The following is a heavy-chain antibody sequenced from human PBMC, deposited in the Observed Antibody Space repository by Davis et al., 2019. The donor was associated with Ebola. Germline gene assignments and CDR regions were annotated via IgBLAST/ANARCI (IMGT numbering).Heavy chain of an antibody. V-gene: IGHV3-30-3*01. CDR2: ISYDGSNT. CDR3: ASGAGWELYYFDS. Sequence: GGSLRLSCAASGFTFSSYAMHWVRQAPGKGLEWVAVISYDGSNTFYADSVKGRFTISRDNSKNTLYLQMNSLRPEDTAEYYCASGAGWELYYFDSWGQGTLVTVSS. CDR1: GFTFSSYA. D-gene: IGHD4-23*01. J-gene: IGHJ4*02.